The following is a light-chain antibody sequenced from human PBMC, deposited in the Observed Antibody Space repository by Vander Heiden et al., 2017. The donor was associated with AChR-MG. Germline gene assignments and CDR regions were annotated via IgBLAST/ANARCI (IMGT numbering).Light chain of an antibody. CDR2: EVT. CDR1: SDHVGRYNR. Sequence: QSALTQPPSVSGSPGPSVTIFCTGTSDHVGRYNRVSWYQQFPGTAPKLIIYEVTDRPSGVPDRFSGSKSGNTASLTISGLQAEDEADYYCSSYTSSSVVFGGGTKLTVL. J-gene: IGLJ2*01. CDR3: SSYTSSSVV. V-gene: IGLV2-18*02.